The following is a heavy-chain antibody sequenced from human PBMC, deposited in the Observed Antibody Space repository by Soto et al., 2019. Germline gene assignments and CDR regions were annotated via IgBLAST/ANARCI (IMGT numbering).Heavy chain of an antibody. Sequence: ASVKVSCKASGYTFTSYDINWVRQATGQGLEWMGWMNPNSGNTGYAQKFQGRVTMTRNTSISTAYMELSSLRSEDTVVYYCARLAGDRGEFVIDYWGQGTLVTVSS. CDR2: MNPNSGNT. CDR1: GYTFTSYD. CDR3: ARLAGDRGEFVIDY. V-gene: IGHV1-8*01. D-gene: IGHD3-10*01. J-gene: IGHJ4*02.